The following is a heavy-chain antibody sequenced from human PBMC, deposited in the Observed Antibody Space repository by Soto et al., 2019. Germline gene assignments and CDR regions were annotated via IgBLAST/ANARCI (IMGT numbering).Heavy chain of an antibody. V-gene: IGHV1-3*01. J-gene: IGHJ4*02. CDR2: INAGNGNT. D-gene: IGHD3-9*01. Sequence: ASVKVSCKASGYAFTSYAMHWVRQAPGQRLEWMGRINAGNGNTKYSQKFQGRVTITRDTSASTAYMELSSLRSEDTAVYYCAREYYDILTGPYYFDYWGQGTLVTVSS. CDR3: AREYYDILTGPYYFDY. CDR1: GYAFTSYA.